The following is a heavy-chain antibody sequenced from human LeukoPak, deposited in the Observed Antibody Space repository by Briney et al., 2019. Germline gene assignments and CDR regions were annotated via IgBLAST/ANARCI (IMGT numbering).Heavy chain of an antibody. CDR3: ARPSYSSGWYAYKY. D-gene: IGHD6-19*01. CDR1: GFTFSTYA. CDR2: ISGNGDST. Sequence: GGSLRLSCAASGFTFSTYAMIWVRQAPGKGLEWVSAISGNGDSTYYADSVKGRFTISRDNSKNTVYLQMNSLRAEDSAVYYCARPSYSSGWYAYKYWGQGTLVTVSS. J-gene: IGHJ4*02. V-gene: IGHV3-23*01.